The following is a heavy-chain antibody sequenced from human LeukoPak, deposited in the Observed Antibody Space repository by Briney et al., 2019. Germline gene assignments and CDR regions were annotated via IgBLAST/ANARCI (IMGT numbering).Heavy chain of an antibody. Sequence: PGGSLRLSCAASGFTFSSYAMHWVRQAPGKGLEWVAVISYDGSNKYYADSVKGRFTISRDNSKNTLYLQMNSLRAEDTAVYYCARGRGIAARYYFDYWGQGTLVTVSS. V-gene: IGHV3-30-3*01. CDR1: GFTFSSYA. D-gene: IGHD6-6*01. CDR3: ARGRGIAARYYFDY. J-gene: IGHJ4*02. CDR2: ISYDGSNK.